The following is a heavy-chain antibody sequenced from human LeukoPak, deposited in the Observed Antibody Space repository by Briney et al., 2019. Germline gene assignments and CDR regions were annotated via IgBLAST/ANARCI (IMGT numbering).Heavy chain of an antibody. D-gene: IGHD3-22*01. J-gene: IGHJ4*02. CDR3: AKDADSSGYYRRPYYFDY. CDR1: GFTFSSYG. V-gene: IGHV3-30*18. CDR2: ISYDGSNK. Sequence: GRSLRLSCAASGFTFSSYGMHWVRQAPGKGLEWVAVISYDGSNKYYADSVKGRFTISRDNSKNTLYLQMNSLRAEDTAVYYCAKDADSSGYYRRPYYFDYWGQGTLVTVSS.